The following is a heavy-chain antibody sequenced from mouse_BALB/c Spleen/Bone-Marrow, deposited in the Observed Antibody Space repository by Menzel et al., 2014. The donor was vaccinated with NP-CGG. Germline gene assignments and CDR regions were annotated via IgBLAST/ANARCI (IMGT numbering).Heavy chain of an antibody. Sequence: QVQLQQPGAELMKPGASVKISCKATGYTFSSYWIEWVKQRPGHGLEWIGEFLPGSGGTNYNEKFKGKATFPADTSSNPAYMQLSSLTDVDSAVYYCARDNYGYDDGFVYWGQGTLVSVSA. D-gene: IGHD2-2*01. CDR1: GYTFSSYW. CDR2: FLPGSGGT. J-gene: IGHJ3*01. V-gene: IGHV1-9*01. CDR3: ARDNYGYDDGFVY.